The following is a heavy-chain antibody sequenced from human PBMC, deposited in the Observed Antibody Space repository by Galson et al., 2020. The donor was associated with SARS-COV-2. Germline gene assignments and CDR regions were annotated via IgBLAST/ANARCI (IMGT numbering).Heavy chain of an antibody. CDR1: GDSISSHNW. CDR2: IHHSGTT. J-gene: IGHJ3*02. CDR3: VRVGPTAGGFYAFEI. D-gene: IGHD2-8*02. Sequence: SETLSLTCAVSGDSISSHNWWSWVRQYPGKGLEWIGEIHHSGTTNYNPSLKSRLTISVDKSQNQFSLNMKSVTAADTAVYFCVRVGPTAGGFYAFEIGGQGAMFTFSS. V-gene: IGHV4-4*02.